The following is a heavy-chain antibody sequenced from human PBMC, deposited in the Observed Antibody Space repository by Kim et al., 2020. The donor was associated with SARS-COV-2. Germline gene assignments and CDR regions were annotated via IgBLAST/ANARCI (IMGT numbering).Heavy chain of an antibody. Sequence: SETLSLTCTVSGGSISSYYWSWIRQPPGKGLEWIGYIYYSGSTNYNPSLKSRVTISVDTSKNQFSLKLSSVTAADTAVYYCARGPDDSSGYYYWGEYYGMDVWGQGTTVTVSS. J-gene: IGHJ6*02. CDR3: ARGPDDSSGYYYWGEYYGMDV. CDR2: IYYSGST. CDR1: GGSISSYY. D-gene: IGHD3-22*01. V-gene: IGHV4-59*13.